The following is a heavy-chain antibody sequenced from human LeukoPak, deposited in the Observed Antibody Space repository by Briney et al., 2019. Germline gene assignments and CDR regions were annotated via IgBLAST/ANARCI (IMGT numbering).Heavy chain of an antibody. CDR1: GFTFSSYG. CDR3: ARDHVSIAAAWFDP. D-gene: IGHD6-13*01. J-gene: IGHJ5*02. CDR2: IWYDGSNK. Sequence: PGGSLRLSCAASGFTFSSYGMHWVRQAPGKGLEWVAVIWYDGSNKYYADSVKGRFTISRDNSKNTLYLQMNSLRAEDTAVYYCARDHVSIAAAWFDPWGQGTLVTVSS. V-gene: IGHV3-33*01.